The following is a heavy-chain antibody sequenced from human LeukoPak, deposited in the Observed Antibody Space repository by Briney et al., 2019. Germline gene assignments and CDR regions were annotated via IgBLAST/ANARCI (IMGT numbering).Heavy chain of an antibody. CDR3: ARDRDIVVVPAAAFDY. D-gene: IGHD2-2*01. J-gene: IGHJ4*02. V-gene: IGHV3-48*01. Sequence: PGGSLRLSCAASGFTFSSYSMNWVRQAPGKGLEWVSYISSSSSTIYYADSVKGRLTISRDNAKNSLYLQMNSLRAEDTAVYYCARDRDIVVVPAAAFDYWGQGTLVTVSS. CDR2: ISSSSSTI. CDR1: GFTFSSYS.